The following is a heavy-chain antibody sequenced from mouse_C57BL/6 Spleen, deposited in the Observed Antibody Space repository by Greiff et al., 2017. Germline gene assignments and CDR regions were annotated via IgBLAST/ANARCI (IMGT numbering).Heavy chain of an antibody. V-gene: IGHV6-6*01. J-gene: IGHJ3*01. CDR2: ISNKANNHAT. CDR1: GFTFSDAW. CDR3: TGSNYLAWFAY. D-gene: IGHD2-5*01. Sequence: EVQLVESGGGLVQPGGSMKLSCAASGFTFSDAWMDWVRQSPEKGLEWVAEISNKANNHATYYAESVKGRFTISRDDAKSSVYLQMISLRAEDTGIYYCTGSNYLAWFAYWGQGTLVTVSA.